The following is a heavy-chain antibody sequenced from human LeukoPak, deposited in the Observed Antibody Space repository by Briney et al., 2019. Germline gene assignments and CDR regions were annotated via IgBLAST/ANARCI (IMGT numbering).Heavy chain of an antibody. J-gene: IGHJ5*02. CDR2: IYHSGST. V-gene: IGHV4-30-2*01. D-gene: IGHD2-2*01. Sequence: PSETLSLTCTVSGGSISSGVHYWSWIRQPPGKGLEWIGYIYHSGSTYYNPSLKSRVTISVDRSKNQFSLNLRSATAADTAVYYCANLASIIVPAFDPWGQGTLVTVSS. CDR1: GGSISSGVHY. CDR3: ANLASIIVPAFDP.